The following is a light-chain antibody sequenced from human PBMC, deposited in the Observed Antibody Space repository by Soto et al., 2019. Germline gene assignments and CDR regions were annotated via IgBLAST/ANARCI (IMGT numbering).Light chain of an antibody. V-gene: IGLV1-47*01. CDR1: SSNIGSKY. CDR3: AAWDDSVGGPA. J-gene: IGLJ2*01. Sequence: QSLLTQPPSASGTPGQRVTISCSGSSSNIGSKYVYWYQQLPGTAPKLLMYRNNQRPSGVPDRFSGSKSGTSASLAISGLRSEDEAHYYCAAWDDSVGGPAFGGGTKLTVL. CDR2: RNN.